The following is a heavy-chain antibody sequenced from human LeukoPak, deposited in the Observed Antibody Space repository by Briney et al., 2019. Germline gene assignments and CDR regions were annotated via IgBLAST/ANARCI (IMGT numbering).Heavy chain of an antibody. Sequence: ASVKVSCKASGYIFTGYYMHWVRQAPGQGLEWMGWINPNSGGTNYAQKFQGWVTMTRDTSISTAYMELSRLRSDDTAVYYCARAPITMVRGVYYDMDVWGQGTTVTVSS. J-gene: IGHJ6*02. D-gene: IGHD3-10*01. CDR2: INPNSGGT. CDR1: GYIFTGYY. V-gene: IGHV1-2*04. CDR3: ARAPITMVRGVYYDMDV.